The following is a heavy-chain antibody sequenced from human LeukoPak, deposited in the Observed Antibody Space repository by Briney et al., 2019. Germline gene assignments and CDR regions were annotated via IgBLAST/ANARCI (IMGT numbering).Heavy chain of an antibody. V-gene: IGHV3-23*01. J-gene: IGHJ4*02. Sequence: GGSLRLSCAASGFTFSSYAMSWVRQAPGKGLEWVSSFSGSGGSTYYTDSVKGRFTISRDNSKSTLYLQMNSLRAEDTAVYYCARSGMTRFDYWGQGTLVTVSS. CDR1: GFTFSSYA. CDR3: ARSGMTRFDY. CDR2: FSGSGGST. D-gene: IGHD1-26*01.